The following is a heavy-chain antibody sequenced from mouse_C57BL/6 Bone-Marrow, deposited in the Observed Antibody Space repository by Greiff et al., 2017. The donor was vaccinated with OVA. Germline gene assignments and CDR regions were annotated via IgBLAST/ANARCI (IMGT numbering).Heavy chain of an antibody. V-gene: IGHV1-62-2*01. CDR1: GYTFTEYT. D-gene: IGHD2-5*01. Sequence: VKLMESGAELVKPGASVKLSCKASGYTFTEYTIHWVKQRSGQGLEWIGWFYPGSGSIKYNEKFKDKATLTADKSSSTVYMELSRLTSEDSAVYFCARHEDDPLSNYRMDYWGQGTSVTVSS. CDR2: FYPGSGSI. CDR3: ARHEDDPLSNYRMDY. J-gene: IGHJ4*01.